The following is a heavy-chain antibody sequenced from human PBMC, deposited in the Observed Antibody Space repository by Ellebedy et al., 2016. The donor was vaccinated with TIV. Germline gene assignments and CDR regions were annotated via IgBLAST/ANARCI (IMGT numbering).Heavy chain of an antibody. V-gene: IGHV3-74*01. CDR1: GFTFSYSW. CDR2: ISREGDIT. CDR3: VRDRGERGLLSFFDL. D-gene: IGHD2/OR15-2a*01. J-gene: IGHJ4*02. Sequence: GESLKISCAASGFTFSYSWMHWVRQAPGKGLVWVSRISREGDITNYADSVKGRFTISRDDAKNSLYLQMDSLRADDTAIYYCVRDRGERGLLSFFDLWGQGTRVTVSA.